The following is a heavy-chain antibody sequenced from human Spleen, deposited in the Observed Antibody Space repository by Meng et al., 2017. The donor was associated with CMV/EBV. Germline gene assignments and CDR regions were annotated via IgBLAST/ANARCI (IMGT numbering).Heavy chain of an antibody. Sequence: GESLKISCTASGFTFSSYAMTWVRQAPGKGLEWVSSISFSAGSTYYADSVNGRFTISRDNSENTVYLQMNSLRADDTAVYYCAKDYWNYEYWGQGTLVTVSS. D-gene: IGHD1-1*01. CDR2: ISFSAGST. J-gene: IGHJ4*02. CDR1: GFTFSSYA. V-gene: IGHV3-23*01. CDR3: AKDYWNYEY.